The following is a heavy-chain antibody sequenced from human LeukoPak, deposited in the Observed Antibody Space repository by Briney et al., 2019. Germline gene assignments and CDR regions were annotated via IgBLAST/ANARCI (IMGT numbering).Heavy chain of an antibody. D-gene: IGHD2-2*01. V-gene: IGHV4-34*01. CDR1: GGPFSGHY. Sequence: SETLSLTCAVNGGPFSGHYWSWIRQPPGKGLEWMGSIHYSGSTYYNPSLKSRVTISVDMSKNQFSLKLSSVTAADTAVYYCARSYCSSSCYAVGAFDIWGQGTVVTVSS. CDR2: IHYSGST. J-gene: IGHJ3*02. CDR3: ARSYCSSSCYAVGAFDI.